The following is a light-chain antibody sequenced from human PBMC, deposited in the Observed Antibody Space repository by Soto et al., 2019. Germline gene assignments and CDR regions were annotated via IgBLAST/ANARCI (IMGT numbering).Light chain of an antibody. CDR3: ASWDDSLNGV. J-gene: IGLJ2*01. CDR1: SSDIGRNT. V-gene: IGLV1-44*01. CDR2: DNN. Sequence: QLVLTQPPSASGTPGQRVTISCSGSSSDIGRNTVNWYQQLPGAAPKLLIYDNNQRPSGVPDRFSGSKSGTSASLAISGLQSEDEADYYCASWDDSLNGVFGGGTKLTVL.